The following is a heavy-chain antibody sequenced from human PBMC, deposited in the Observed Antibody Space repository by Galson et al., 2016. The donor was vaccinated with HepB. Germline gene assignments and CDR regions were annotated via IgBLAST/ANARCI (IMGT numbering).Heavy chain of an antibody. J-gene: IGHJ6*02. CDR3: ARDRGLLHYYYGMDV. CDR1: GFPFSSYA. Sequence: SLRLSCAASGFPFSSYAMSWVRQAPGKGLAWVSTISGAGTASYAYSVKGRFTISRDNSKNTLDLQMDSLRVEDTAVYFCARDRGLLHYYYGMDVWGQGTTVTVSS. D-gene: IGHD4-17*01. V-gene: IGHV3-23*01. CDR2: ISGAGTA.